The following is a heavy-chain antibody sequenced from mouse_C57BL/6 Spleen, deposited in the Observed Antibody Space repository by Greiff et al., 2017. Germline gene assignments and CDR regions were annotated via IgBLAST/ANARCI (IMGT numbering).Heavy chain of an antibody. CDR2: ISSGGSYT. J-gene: IGHJ4*01. Sequence: EVQGVESGGDLVKPGGSLKLSCAASGFTFSSYGMSWVRQTPDKRLEWVATISSGGSYTYYPDSVKGRFTISRDNAKNTLYLQMSSLKSEDTAMYYCARQNYGNYYYAMDYWGQGTSVTVSS. CDR3: ARQNYGNYYYAMDY. CDR1: GFTFSSYG. D-gene: IGHD2-1*01. V-gene: IGHV5-6*01.